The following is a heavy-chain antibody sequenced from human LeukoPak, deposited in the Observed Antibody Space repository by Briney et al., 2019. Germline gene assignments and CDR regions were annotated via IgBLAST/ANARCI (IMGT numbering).Heavy chain of an antibody. V-gene: IGHV4-31*03. Sequence: SETLSLTCTASGGSISGYYWSWIRQPPGKGLEWIGYSYGSANYNPSLKNRVTISITSNNQFSLRLTSVTVADTAVYYCARERGRLVDYWGRGMLVTVSS. D-gene: IGHD6-19*01. CDR1: GGSISGYY. CDR2: SYGSA. CDR3: ARERGRLVDY. J-gene: IGHJ4*02.